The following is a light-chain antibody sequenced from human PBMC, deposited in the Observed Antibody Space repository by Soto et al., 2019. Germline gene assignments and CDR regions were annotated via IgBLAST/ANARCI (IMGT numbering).Light chain of an antibody. CDR1: QSVSSSY. J-gene: IGKJ1*01. CDR2: DAS. CDR3: QQYGSSPTWT. V-gene: IGKV3-20*01. Sequence: EIVLTQSPGTLSLSPWERATLSCRASQSVSSSYLAWYQQKPGQAPRLLMYDASTRATGIPDRFSGSGSGTDFTLTISRLEPEDFAVYYCQQYGSSPTWTFGQGTKVDIK.